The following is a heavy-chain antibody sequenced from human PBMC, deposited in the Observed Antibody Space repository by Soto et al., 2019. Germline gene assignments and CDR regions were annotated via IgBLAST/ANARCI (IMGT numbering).Heavy chain of an antibody. D-gene: IGHD3-3*01. CDR1: GYSFTSYW. V-gene: IGHV5-51*01. Sequence: GESLKISCKASGYSFTSYWIGWVRQTPGKGLEWMGIIYPGDSDTRYSPSFQGQVTISADKSISTAYLQWSSLKASDTAMYYCARRPPHYDFWRGYSVVEAFDYWGQGTLVTVSS. CDR2: IYPGDSDT. CDR3: ARRPPHYDFWRGYSVVEAFDY. J-gene: IGHJ4*02.